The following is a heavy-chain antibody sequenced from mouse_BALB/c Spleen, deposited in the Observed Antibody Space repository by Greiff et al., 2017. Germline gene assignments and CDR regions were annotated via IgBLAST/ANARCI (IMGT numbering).Heavy chain of an antibody. CDR3: ARGSSAQLGQYFDY. V-gene: IGHV5-17*02. J-gene: IGHJ2*01. D-gene: IGHD4-1*02. Sequence: EVHLVESGGGLVQPGGSRKLSCAASGFTFSSFGMHWVRQAPEKGLEWVAYISSGSSTIYYADTVKGRFTISRDNPKNTLFLQMTSLRSEDTAMYYCARGSSAQLGQYFDYWGQGTTLTVSS. CDR2: ISSGSSTI. CDR1: GFTFSSFG.